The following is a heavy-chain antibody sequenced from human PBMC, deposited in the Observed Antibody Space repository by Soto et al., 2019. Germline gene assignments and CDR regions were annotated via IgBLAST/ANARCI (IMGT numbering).Heavy chain of an antibody. D-gene: IGHD2-21*01. Sequence: PSEPLSLTCNASAGSITGHRYYWTWILQPPGKGLEWLGYISYNGRTNYNPSLKSRATISVDTSRKQFLLRLTSVTAADTAIYYCARDPCGSYW. J-gene: IGHJ2*01. CDR1: AGSITGHRYY. CDR3: ARDPCGSYW. V-gene: IGHV4-61*01. CDR2: ISYNGRT.